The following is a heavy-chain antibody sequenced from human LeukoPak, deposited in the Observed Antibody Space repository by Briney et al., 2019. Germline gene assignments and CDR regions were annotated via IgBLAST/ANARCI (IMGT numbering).Heavy chain of an antibody. Sequence: PGGSLRLSCAASGFTFSSYAMSWVRQAPGKGLEWVSRINSDGSSTSYADSVKGRFTISRDNAKNSLYLQMNSLRAEDTAVYYCARDTRLPEYSYGHDAFDIWGQGTMVTVSS. V-gene: IGHV3-74*01. CDR2: INSDGSST. J-gene: IGHJ3*02. CDR3: ARDTRLPEYSYGHDAFDI. D-gene: IGHD5-18*01. CDR1: GFTFSSYA.